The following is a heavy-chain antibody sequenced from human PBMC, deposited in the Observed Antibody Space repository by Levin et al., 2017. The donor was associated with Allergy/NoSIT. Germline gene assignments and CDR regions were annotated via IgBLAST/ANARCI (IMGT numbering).Heavy chain of an antibody. CDR2: IYSGGST. CDR1: GFTVSSNY. Sequence: GGSLRLSCAASGFTVSSNYMSWVRQAPGKGLEWVSVIYSGGSTYYADSVKGRFTISRDNSKNTLYLQMNSLRAEDTAVYYCARDLPARSGWDGYFDYWGQGTLVTVSS. D-gene: IGHD6-19*01. J-gene: IGHJ4*02. CDR3: ARDLPARSGWDGYFDY. V-gene: IGHV3-66*01.